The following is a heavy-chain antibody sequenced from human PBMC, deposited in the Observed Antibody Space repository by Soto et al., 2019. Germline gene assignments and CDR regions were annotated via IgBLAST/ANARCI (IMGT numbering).Heavy chain of an antibody. V-gene: IGHV3-23*01. Sequence: EVQLLESGGGLVQPGGSLRLSCAASGFSFSDYSMTWVRQTPGRGLEWVSTLTPGGTSFYADSMKGRFTISRDNSKNTVSLQMHSLRAEDTALYYCAKRATTVPTPGNYFDSWGQGTLVTVSS. CDR2: LTPGGTS. D-gene: IGHD1-1*01. CDR3: AKRATTVPTPGNYFDS. J-gene: IGHJ4*02. CDR1: GFSFSDYS.